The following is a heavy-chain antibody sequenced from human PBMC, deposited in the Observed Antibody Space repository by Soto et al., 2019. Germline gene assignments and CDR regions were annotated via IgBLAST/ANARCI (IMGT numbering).Heavy chain of an antibody. J-gene: IGHJ2*01. Sequence: GGSLRLSCAASGFTFSSYAMSWVRQAPGKGLEWVSAISGSGGSTYYADSVKGRFTISRDNSKNTLYLQMNSLRAEDTAVYYCAKDLGGTVTTMLFDLWGRGTLVTVSS. CDR3: AKDLGGTVTTMLFDL. CDR2: ISGSGGST. CDR1: GFTFSSYA. V-gene: IGHV3-23*01. D-gene: IGHD4-17*01.